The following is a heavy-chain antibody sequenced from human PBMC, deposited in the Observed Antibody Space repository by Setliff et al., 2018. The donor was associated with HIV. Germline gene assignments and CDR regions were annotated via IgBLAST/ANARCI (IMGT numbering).Heavy chain of an antibody. D-gene: IGHD2-15*01. V-gene: IGHV1-2*02. CDR3: ARDRAYCSSGSCYRPLVYYFYYMDV. J-gene: IGHJ6*03. CDR2: VRPYNADK. Sequence: ASVKVSCKASGYTFTNYYMHWVRQAPGQGLEWMGWVRPYNADKNYAQKFQGRVTMTSDTSISTAYLELSGLTSDDTAIYYCARDRAYCSSGSCYRPLVYYFYYMDVWGTGTTVTVSS. CDR1: GYTFTNYY.